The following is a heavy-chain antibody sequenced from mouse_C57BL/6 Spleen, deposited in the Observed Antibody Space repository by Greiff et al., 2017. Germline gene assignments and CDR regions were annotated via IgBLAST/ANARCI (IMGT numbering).Heavy chain of an antibody. V-gene: IGHV1-55*01. D-gene: IGHD2-3*01. CDR2: IYPGSGST. J-gene: IGHJ2*01. CDR3: ARLYDGYPFDY. CDR1: GYTFTSYW. Sequence: QVQLQQPGAELVKPGASVKMSCKASGYTFTSYWITWVKQRPGQGLEWIGDIYPGSGSTNYNKKFKSKATLTVAPSSSTAYMQLSSLPSEDSAVYYGARLYDGYPFDYWGQGTTLTVSS.